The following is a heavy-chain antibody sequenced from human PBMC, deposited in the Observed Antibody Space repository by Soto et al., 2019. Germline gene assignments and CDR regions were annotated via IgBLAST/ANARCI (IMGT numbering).Heavy chain of an antibody. J-gene: IGHJ6*02. V-gene: IGHV2-70*01. CDR2: IDWDDDK. CDR1: GFSLSTSGMC. Sequence: SGPTLVNPTQTLTLTCTFSGFSLSTSGMCVSWIRQPPGKALEWLALIDWDDDKYYSTSLKTRLTISKDTSKNQVVLTMTNMDPVDTAAYYCARIRSYYDILTGTYYYYGMDVWGQGTTVTVSS. D-gene: IGHD3-9*01. CDR3: ARIRSYYDILTGTYYYYGMDV.